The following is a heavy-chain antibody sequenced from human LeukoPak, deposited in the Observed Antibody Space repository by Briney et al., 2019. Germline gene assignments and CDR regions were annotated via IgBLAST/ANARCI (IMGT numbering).Heavy chain of an antibody. D-gene: IGHD6-13*01. CDR1: GFTFSSYS. CDR2: ISSSRSTK. V-gene: IGHV3-48*01. CDR3: ARDVKAAAGTPAYYYYYYYMDV. J-gene: IGHJ6*03. Sequence: PGGSLRLSCAASGFTFSSYSMNWVRQAPGKGLEWVTDISSSRSTKFCADAVKGGFTISRDNAKNSLYLQMNSLSAEDTAVYYCARDVKAAAGTPAYYYYYYYMDVWGKGTTVTVSS.